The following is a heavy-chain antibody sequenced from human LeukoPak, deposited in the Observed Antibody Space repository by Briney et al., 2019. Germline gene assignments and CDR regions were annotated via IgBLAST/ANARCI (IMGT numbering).Heavy chain of an antibody. J-gene: IGHJ4*02. CDR3: ARVVTTDDY. CDR2: INSDGSTT. V-gene: IGHV3-74*01. CDR1: GFAFSTYW. Sequence: GGSLRLSCAASGFAFSTYWMHWVRQAPGKGLVWVSRINSDGSTTTYADSLKGRFTISRDNAKSTLYLQMNSLRAEDTAVYYCARVVTTDDYWGQGTLVTVSS. D-gene: IGHD4-17*01.